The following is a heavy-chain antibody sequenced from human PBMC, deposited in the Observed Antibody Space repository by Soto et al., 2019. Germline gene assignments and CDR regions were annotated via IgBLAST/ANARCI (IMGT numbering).Heavy chain of an antibody. CDR3: ARGSGYYNWFDP. Sequence: SETLSLTCTVSGGSISSYYWSWIRQPPGKGLEWIGYIYYSGSTNYNPSLKGRVTISVDTSKNQFSLKLSSVTAADTAVYYCARGSGYYNWFDPWGQGTLVTVSS. CDR2: IYYSGST. V-gene: IGHV4-59*01. CDR1: GGSISSYY. J-gene: IGHJ5*02. D-gene: IGHD3-22*01.